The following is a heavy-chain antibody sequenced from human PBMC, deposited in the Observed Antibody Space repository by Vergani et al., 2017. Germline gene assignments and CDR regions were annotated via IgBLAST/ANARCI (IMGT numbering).Heavy chain of an antibody. Sequence: LEESGGGSVKPGGSLRLSCAASGFKFSDHYMSWIRPAPGKGLEWVSHISPGASTVSYTDSVTGRFTVSRDNDNNSLTLAMTTLRVEDTAVYYCAKNPGISTTRHYYAMDVWGQGTTVTVSS. CDR1: GFKFSDHY. D-gene: IGHD1-1*01. CDR2: ISPGASTV. CDR3: AKNPGISTTRHYYAMDV. V-gene: IGHV3-11*04. J-gene: IGHJ6*02.